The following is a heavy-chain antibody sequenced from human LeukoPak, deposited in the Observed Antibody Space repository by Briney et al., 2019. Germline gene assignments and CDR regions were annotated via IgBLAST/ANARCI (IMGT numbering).Heavy chain of an antibody. V-gene: IGHV3-11*01. J-gene: IGHJ5*02. CDR3: ARAPKFRLVGVPKGPFDP. D-gene: IGHD1-26*01. Sequence: GGSLRLSCAASGFTFSDYYMSWIRQAPGKGLEWVSYISNSGSTIYYADSVKGRFFISRDNAKNSLYLQMNSLRAEDTAVYYCARAPKFRLVGVPKGPFDPRGQGTLVTVSS. CDR1: GFTFSDYY. CDR2: ISNSGSTI.